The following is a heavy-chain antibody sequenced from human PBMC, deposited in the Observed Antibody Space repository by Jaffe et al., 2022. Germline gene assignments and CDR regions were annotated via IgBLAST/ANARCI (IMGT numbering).Heavy chain of an antibody. V-gene: IGHV3-48*01. CDR1: GFTFSSYS. Sequence: EVQLVESGGGLVQPGGSLRLSCAASGFTFSSYSMNWVRQAPGKGLEWVSYISSSSSTIYYADSVKGRFTISRDNAKNSLYLQMNSLRAEDTAVYYCARDRTYDFWSGPPGIEYYWGQGTLVTVSS. J-gene: IGHJ4*02. D-gene: IGHD3-3*01. CDR3: ARDRTYDFWSGPPGIEYY. CDR2: ISSSSSTI.